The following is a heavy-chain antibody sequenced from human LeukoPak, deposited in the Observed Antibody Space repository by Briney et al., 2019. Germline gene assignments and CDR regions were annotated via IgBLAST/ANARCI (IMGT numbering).Heavy chain of an antibody. V-gene: IGHV4-4*07. CDR1: SGSINSYY. D-gene: IGHD3-16*01. CDR3: ARHGYTASHYFLDY. CDR2: IYTTGNT. J-gene: IGHJ4*02. Sequence: SETLSLTCTVSSGSINSYYWGWVRQPAGRGLEWIGRIYTTGNTHYNTSLKSRLTMSIDTSRRQFSLNLTSVTAADTAIYYCARHGYTASHYFLDYWSQGTLVTVSS.